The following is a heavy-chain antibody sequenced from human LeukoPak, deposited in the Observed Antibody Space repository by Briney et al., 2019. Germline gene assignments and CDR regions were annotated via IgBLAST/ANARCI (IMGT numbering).Heavy chain of an antibody. CDR1: GGSISSSSYY. J-gene: IGHJ3*02. Sequence: SETLSLTCTVSGGSISSSSYYWGWIRQPPGKGLEWIGSIYYSGSTYYNPSLKSRVTISVDTSKNQFSLKLSSVTAADTAVYYCARPLMIVVAEGAFDIWGQGTMVTVSS. CDR3: ARPLMIVVAEGAFDI. CDR2: IYYSGST. V-gene: IGHV4-39*01. D-gene: IGHD3-22*01.